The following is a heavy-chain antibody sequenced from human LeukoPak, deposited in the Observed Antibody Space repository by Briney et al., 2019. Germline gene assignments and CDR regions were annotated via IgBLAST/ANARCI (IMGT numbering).Heavy chain of an antibody. J-gene: IGHJ3*02. CDR2: ISWNSGSI. CDR1: GFTFSSYA. Sequence: GGSLRLSCAASGFTFSSYAMSWVRQAPGKGLEWVSGISWNSGSIGYADSVKGRFTISRDNAKNSLYLQINSLRAEDTALYYCAKDISPVSPNAFDIWGQGTMVTVSS. CDR3: AKDISPVSPNAFDI. V-gene: IGHV3-9*01.